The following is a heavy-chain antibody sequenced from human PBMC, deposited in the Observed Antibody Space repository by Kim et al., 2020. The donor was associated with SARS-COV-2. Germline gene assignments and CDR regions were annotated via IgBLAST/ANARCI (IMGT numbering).Heavy chain of an antibody. CDR3: AKDIGATTGSPDY. V-gene: IGHV3-9*01. CDR1: GFTFDDYA. J-gene: IGHJ4*02. D-gene: IGHD1-26*01. CDR2: ISWNSGSI. Sequence: LSLTCAASGFTFDDYAMHWVRQAPGKGLEWVSGISWNSGSIGYADSVKGRFTISRDNAKNSLYLQMNSLRAEDTALYYCAKDIGATTGSPDYWSQGT.